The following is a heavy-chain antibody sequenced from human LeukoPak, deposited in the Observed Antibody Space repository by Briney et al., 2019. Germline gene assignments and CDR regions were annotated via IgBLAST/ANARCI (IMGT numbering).Heavy chain of an antibody. D-gene: IGHD6-13*01. CDR2: TYYRSKWYN. V-gene: IGHV6-1*01. CDR3: ARGAAADLRHDC. Sequence: SQTLSLTCAISGDSVSSNSAAWNCSRQSPSRGLEWLGRTYYRSKWYNDYAVSVKSRITINPDTSKNQFSLQLNSVTPEDTAVYYCARGAAADLRHDCWGQGTLVTVSS. CDR1: GDSVSSNSAA. J-gene: IGHJ4*02.